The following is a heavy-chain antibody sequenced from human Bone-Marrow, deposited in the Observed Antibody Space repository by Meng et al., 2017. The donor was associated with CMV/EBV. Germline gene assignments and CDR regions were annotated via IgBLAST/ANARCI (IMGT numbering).Heavy chain of an antibody. V-gene: IGHV3-7*01. J-gene: IGHJ5*02. CDR1: GFTFSSYG. CDR3: ARDGYSSSWYSFNWFDP. Sequence: GESLKISCAASGFTFSSYGMHWVRQAPGKGLEWVANIKQDGSEKYYVDSVKGRFTISRDNAKNSLYLQMNSLRAEDTAVYYCARDGYSSSWYSFNWFDPWGQGTLVTVSS. D-gene: IGHD6-13*01. CDR2: IKQDGSEK.